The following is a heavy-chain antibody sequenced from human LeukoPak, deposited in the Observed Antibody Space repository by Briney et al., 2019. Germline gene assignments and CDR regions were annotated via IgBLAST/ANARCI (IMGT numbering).Heavy chain of an antibody. V-gene: IGHV3-33*08. Sequence: PGGSLRLSCAASAFTFSSYGMHWVRQAPGKGLEWVAVIWYDGSNKYYADSVKGRFTISRDNSKNTLYLQMNSLRAEDTAVYYCARGKGSSWIFDYWGQGTLVTVSS. CDR2: IWYDGSNK. CDR1: AFTFSSYG. J-gene: IGHJ4*02. D-gene: IGHD6-13*01. CDR3: ARGKGSSWIFDY.